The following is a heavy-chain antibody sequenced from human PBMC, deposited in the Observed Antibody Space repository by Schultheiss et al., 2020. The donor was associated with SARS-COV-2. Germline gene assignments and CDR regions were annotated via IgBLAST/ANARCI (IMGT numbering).Heavy chain of an antibody. V-gene: IGHV4-38-2*02. CDR1: GYSINSGYY. J-gene: IGHJ4*02. CDR3: ARAGYSSGWDFDY. Sequence: SETLSLTCTVSGYSINSGYYWGWIRQPPGKGLEWIGSIYRSGNTHYNASLKSRVSISVDTSKNQISLKLSSVTAADTAVYYCARAGYSSGWDFDYWGQGTLVTVSS. D-gene: IGHD6-19*01. CDR2: IYRSGNT.